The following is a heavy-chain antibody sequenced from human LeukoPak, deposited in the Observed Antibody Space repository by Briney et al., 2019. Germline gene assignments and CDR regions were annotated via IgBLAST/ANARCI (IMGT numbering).Heavy chain of an antibody. CDR2: ITHSGNI. Sequence: SETLSLTCTVSGGSISSSTYYWGWIRQPPGKGLEWIGEITHSGNIHYNPSLKSRVTISIDTSKNQFSLRLTSVAAADTAVYYCAPIYGDYSDFDSWGQGTLVTVSS. CDR1: GGSISSSTYY. V-gene: IGHV4-39*07. J-gene: IGHJ4*02. CDR3: APIYGDYSDFDS. D-gene: IGHD4-17*01.